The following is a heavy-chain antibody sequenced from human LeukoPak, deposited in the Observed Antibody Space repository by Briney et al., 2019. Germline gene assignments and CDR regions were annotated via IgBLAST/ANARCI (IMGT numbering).Heavy chain of an antibody. Sequence: GGSLRLSCAASGFTFSSYAMSWVRQAPGKGLEWVSAISGSGGSTYYADSVKGRFTTSRDNSKNTLYLQMNSLRAEDTAVYYCAKHKWELTVGIWFDPWGQGTLVTVSS. CDR1: GFTFSSYA. J-gene: IGHJ5*02. CDR3: AKHKWELTVGIWFDP. D-gene: IGHD1-26*01. V-gene: IGHV3-23*01. CDR2: ISGSGGST.